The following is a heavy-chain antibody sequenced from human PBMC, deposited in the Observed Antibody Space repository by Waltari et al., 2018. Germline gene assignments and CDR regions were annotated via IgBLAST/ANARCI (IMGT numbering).Heavy chain of an antibody. J-gene: IGHJ3*02. CDR3: ASGGKGPEDAFDI. D-gene: IGHD3-16*01. Sequence: LEWVSSISSSSSYIYYADSVKGRFTISRDNAKNSLYLQMNSLRAEDTAVYYCASGGKGPEDAFDIWGQGTMVTVSS. CDR2: ISSSSSYI. V-gene: IGHV3-21*01.